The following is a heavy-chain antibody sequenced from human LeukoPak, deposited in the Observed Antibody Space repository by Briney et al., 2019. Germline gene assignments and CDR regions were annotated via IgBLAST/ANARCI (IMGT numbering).Heavy chain of an antibody. V-gene: IGHV4-61*02. CDR1: GGSISSGSYY. CDR2: IYTSGST. D-gene: IGHD4-11*01. J-gene: IGHJ4*02. CDR3: ARGGYGNYEVPGFDY. Sequence: PSETLSLTCTVSGGSISSGSYYWSWIRQPAGKGLEWIGRIYTSGSTNYNPSLKSRVTISVDTSKNQFSLKLSSVTAADTAVYYCARGGYGNYEVPGFDYWGQGTLVTVSS.